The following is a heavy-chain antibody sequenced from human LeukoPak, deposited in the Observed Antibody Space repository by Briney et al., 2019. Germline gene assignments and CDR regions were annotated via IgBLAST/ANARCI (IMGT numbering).Heavy chain of an antibody. CDR1: GFTFSNFA. D-gene: IGHD6-19*01. CDR3: AKAGSSGWSSSGGDY. J-gene: IGHJ4*02. Sequence: PGGSLGLSCAASGFTFSNFAMSWVRQAPGKGLEWVSTISGSGGSTFYADSVKGRFPISRDNSNNTLFLQMNSLRAEDTAIYFYAKAGSSGWSSSGGDYWGQGSLVTVSS. CDR2: ISGSGGST. V-gene: IGHV3-23*01.